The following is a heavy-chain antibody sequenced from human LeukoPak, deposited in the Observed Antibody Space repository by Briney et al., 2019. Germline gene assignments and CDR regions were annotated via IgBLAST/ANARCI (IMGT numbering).Heavy chain of an antibody. CDR1: GGSFSGYY. CDR3: ARAAPHAFDI. J-gene: IGHJ3*02. V-gene: IGHV4-34*01. D-gene: IGHD6-6*01. CDR2: INHSGST. Sequence: PSETLSLTCAVYGGSFSGYYWSWIRQPPGKGLEWIGEINHSGSTYYNPSLKSRVTISVDRSKNQFSLKLSSVTAADTAVYYCARAAPHAFDIWGQGTMVTVSS.